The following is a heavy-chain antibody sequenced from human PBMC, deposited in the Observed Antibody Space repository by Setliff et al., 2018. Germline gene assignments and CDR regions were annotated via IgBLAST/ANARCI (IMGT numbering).Heavy chain of an antibody. D-gene: IGHD6-19*01. J-gene: IGHJ4*02. CDR1: GGSISSYY. CDR3: ARGRAGHSGH. V-gene: IGHV4-59*08. CDR2: IYYSGST. Sequence: PSETLSLTCTVSGGSISSYYWSWIRQPPGKALEGVGYIYYSGSTNYNPPLKSRVTISVDTSKNQLSLKLSSVTAADTAVYYCARGRAGHSGHWGQGTLVTVSS.